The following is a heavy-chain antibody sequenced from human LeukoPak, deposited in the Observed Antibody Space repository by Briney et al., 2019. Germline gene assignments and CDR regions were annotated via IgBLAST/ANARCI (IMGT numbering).Heavy chain of an antibody. CDR2: IIPIFGTA. CDR3: ARARRAYCGGDCYAFDI. V-gene: IGHV1-69*13. Sequence: SVKVSCKASGGTFSSYAISWVRQAPGQGLEWMGGIIPIFGTANYAQKFQGRVTITADESTSTAYMELSSLRSEDTAVYYCARARRAYCGGDCYAFDIWGQGTMVTVSS. J-gene: IGHJ3*02. D-gene: IGHD2-21*01. CDR1: GGTFSSYA.